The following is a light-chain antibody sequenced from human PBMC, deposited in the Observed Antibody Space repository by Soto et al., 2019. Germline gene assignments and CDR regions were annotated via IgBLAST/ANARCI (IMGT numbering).Light chain of an antibody. J-gene: IGLJ3*02. CDR2: ANN. CDR3: AAWDDSLNGWV. CDR1: SSNIGAGYD. V-gene: IGLV1-40*01. Sequence: QSVLTQPPSVSGAPGQRVTISCTGSSSNIGAGYDVHWYQQVPGAAPKLLIYANNNRPSGVPDRFSGSKSGSSASLAITGLQAEDEADYYCAAWDDSLNGWVFGGGTKLTVL.